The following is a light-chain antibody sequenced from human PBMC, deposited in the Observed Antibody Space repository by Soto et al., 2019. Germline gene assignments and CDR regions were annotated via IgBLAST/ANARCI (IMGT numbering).Light chain of an antibody. V-gene: IGLV2-8*01. CDR3: SSYAGSNIWV. J-gene: IGLJ3*02. CDR2: EVS. CDR1: SSDVGGYNY. Sequence: QSALTQPPSASGSPGQSVTISCTGTSSDVGGYNYVSWYQQHPGKAPKLMIYEVSKRPSGVPDRFSGSKSCNTASLTVSGLQAEDEADYYCSSYAGSNIWVFGGGTKVTVL.